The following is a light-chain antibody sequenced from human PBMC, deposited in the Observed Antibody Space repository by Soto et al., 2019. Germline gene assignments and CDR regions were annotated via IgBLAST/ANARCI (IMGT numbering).Light chain of an antibody. J-gene: IGLJ1*01. CDR2: EVN. CDR1: SSDVGGYDY. Sequence: QSALTQPASASGSPGQSITISCTGTSSDVGGYDYVSWYQQHPGKAPTVLIYEVNIRPSGVSSRFSGSKSGNTASLTISGLQAEDEADYYCCSYTSSSTRVFGTGTKLTVL. CDR3: CSYTSSSTRV. V-gene: IGLV2-14*01.